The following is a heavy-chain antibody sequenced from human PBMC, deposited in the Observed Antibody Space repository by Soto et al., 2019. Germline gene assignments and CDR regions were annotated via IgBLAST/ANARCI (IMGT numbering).Heavy chain of an antibody. CDR1: GGSISSSSYY. Sequence: SETLSLTCTVSGGSISSSSYYWGWIRQPPGKGLEWIGSIYYSGSTYYNPSLKSRVTISVDTSKNQFSLKLSSVTAADMAVYYCAIYYGDYDYYMDVWGKGTTVTVSS. CDR3: AIYYGDYDYYMDV. J-gene: IGHJ6*03. CDR2: IYYSGST. V-gene: IGHV4-39*01. D-gene: IGHD4-17*01.